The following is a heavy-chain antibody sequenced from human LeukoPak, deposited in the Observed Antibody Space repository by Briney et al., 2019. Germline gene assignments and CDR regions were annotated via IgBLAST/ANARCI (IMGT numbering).Heavy chain of an antibody. D-gene: IGHD5-12*01. Sequence: PGGSLRLSCAASGFTFANHWMSWVRQAPGKGLEWVANIRDDGSEKYYVDSVKGRFTVSRDNVKNSLYLQMNSLRAEDTAVYYCARDRGFTSFDYWGQGILVSVSS. CDR2: IRDDGSEK. V-gene: IGHV3-7*01. CDR1: GFTFANHW. CDR3: ARDRGFTSFDY. J-gene: IGHJ4*02.